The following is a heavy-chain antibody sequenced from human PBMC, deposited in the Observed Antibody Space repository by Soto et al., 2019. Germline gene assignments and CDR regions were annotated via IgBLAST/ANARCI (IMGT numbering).Heavy chain of an antibody. J-gene: IGHJ4*02. CDR3: ARNQKIAERLSAIDY. D-gene: IGHD1-1*01. CDR1: GYNFPYFW. Sequence: PGESLKISCEGSGYNFPYFWITWVRQMPGKGLEWMGTIDPSDSYTDYSPSFQGHVSLSADKSSSTAYLQWSSLKASDTAMYYCARNQKIAERLSAIDYWGQGTPVTVSS. CDR2: IDPSDSYT. V-gene: IGHV5-10-1*01.